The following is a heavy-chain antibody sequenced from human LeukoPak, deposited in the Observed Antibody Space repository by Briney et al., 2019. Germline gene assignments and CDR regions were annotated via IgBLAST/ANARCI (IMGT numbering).Heavy chain of an antibody. Sequence: GGSLRLSCAASGFTLSNYWLNWVRQVQGKGLVWVSHINSDGSNIRYADSVKGRFTISRDNAKNSLYLKMDSLRPEDTAVYYCIRDGLGTSPYDLWGQGALVTVSS. V-gene: IGHV3-74*01. CDR2: INSDGSNI. CDR1: GFTLSNYW. J-gene: IGHJ5*02. D-gene: IGHD7-27*01. CDR3: IRDGLGTSPYDL.